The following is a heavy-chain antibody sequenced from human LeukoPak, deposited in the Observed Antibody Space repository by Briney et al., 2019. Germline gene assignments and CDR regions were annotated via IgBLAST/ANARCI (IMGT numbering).Heavy chain of an antibody. D-gene: IGHD4-17*01. CDR1: GYTFTGYY. V-gene: IGHV1-2*02. J-gene: IGHJ4*02. CDR3: ARDKDDDYGDYRSAGFDY. CDR2: INPNSGGT. Sequence: ASVKVSCKASGYTFTGYYMHWVRQAPGQGLEWMGWINPNSGGTNYAQKFQGRVTMTRDTSISTAYMELSRLRSDDTAVYYCARDKDDDYGDYRSAGFDYWGQGTLVTVSS.